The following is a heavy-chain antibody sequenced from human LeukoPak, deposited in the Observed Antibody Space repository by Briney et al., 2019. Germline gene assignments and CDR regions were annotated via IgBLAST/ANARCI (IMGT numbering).Heavy chain of an antibody. D-gene: IGHD3-3*01. CDR1: GFTFSYYW. CDR3: ARVAYDDASVS. V-gene: IGHV3-7*01. Sequence: GGSLRLSCAASGFTFSYYWMTWVRQAPGKGLEWVANLRPDGRDKYYADSVKGRFTISRDNAKNSLYLQMNGLRADDTAIYYCARVAYDDASVSWGQGTLVPVSS. J-gene: IGHJ5*02. CDR2: LRPDGRDK.